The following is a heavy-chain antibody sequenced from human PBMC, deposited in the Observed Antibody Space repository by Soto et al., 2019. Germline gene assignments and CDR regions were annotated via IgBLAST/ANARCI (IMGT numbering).Heavy chain of an antibody. D-gene: IGHD5-18*01. CDR3: VRDPQRNDY. V-gene: IGHV1-18*04. Sequence: QVQLVQSGAEVKKPGAAVKVSCKASGYDFSSYGISWVRQAPGQGLEWMGWISASNGNRDYAQQFPGRVTMTSDTSRTTAYMELRILRSDDTAVYYCVRDPQRNDYWGQGTLVNVSS. CDR2: ISASNGNR. CDR1: GYDFSSYG. J-gene: IGHJ4*02.